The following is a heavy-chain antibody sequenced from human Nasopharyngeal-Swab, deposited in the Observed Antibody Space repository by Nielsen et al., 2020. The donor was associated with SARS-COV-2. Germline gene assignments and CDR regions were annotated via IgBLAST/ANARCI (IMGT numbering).Heavy chain of an antibody. D-gene: IGHD2-21*02. CDR2: IYHSGST. CDR3: ARDLNDCGGDCGGYDYYYYGMDV. V-gene: IGHV4-4*02. J-gene: IGHJ6*02. Sequence: WIRQPPEKGLEWIGEIYHSGSTNYNPSLKSRVTISVDKSKNQFSLKLSSVTAADTAVYYCARDLNDCGGDCGGYDYYYYGMDVWGQGTTVTVSS.